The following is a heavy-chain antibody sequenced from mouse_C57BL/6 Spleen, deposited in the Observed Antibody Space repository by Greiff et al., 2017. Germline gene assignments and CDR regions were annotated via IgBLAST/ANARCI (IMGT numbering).Heavy chain of an antibody. CDR2: IWGGGSA. CDR1: GFSLTGYG. Sequence: VQLMESGPGLVQPSQSLSLTCTVSGFSLTGYGVHWVRQSPGQGLEWLGVIWGGGSADYNAAFISRLSISKDNSTCQVFFRMNRLQADDTAIYYCARGGLRRFAYWGQGTLVTVSA. D-gene: IGHD2-4*01. V-gene: IGHV2-2*01. J-gene: IGHJ3*01. CDR3: ARGGLRRFAY.